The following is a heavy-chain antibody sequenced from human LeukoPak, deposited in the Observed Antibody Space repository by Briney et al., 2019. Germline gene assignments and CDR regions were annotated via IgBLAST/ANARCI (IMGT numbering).Heavy chain of an antibody. J-gene: IGHJ4*02. CDR1: GYTFTTYA. D-gene: IGHD3-3*01. CDR2: INVGNGNT. CDR3: AREGDYDFRSGYYNPRGFDY. Sequence: GASVKVSCKASGYTFTTYAIQWVRQAPGQGLEWMGWINVGNGNTRYSQKFQGRVTITRDTSASTAYMEPISLRSEDTAIYYCAREGDYDFRSGYYNPRGFDYWGQGTLVTVSS. V-gene: IGHV1-3*01.